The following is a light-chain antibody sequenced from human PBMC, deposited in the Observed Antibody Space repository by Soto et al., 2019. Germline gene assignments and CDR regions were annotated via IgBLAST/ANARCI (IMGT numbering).Light chain of an antibody. Sequence: IVVSQSPSTLSLSPGERATLSCRASQSVSSYLAWYQQKPGQAPRLLIYDASNRATGIPARFSGSGSGTEFTLTISSLQSEDSAVYYCQQYNTWPAEITFGQGTRLEIK. CDR1: QSVSSY. V-gene: IGKV3D-15*01. J-gene: IGKJ5*01. CDR2: DAS. CDR3: QQYNTWPAEIT.